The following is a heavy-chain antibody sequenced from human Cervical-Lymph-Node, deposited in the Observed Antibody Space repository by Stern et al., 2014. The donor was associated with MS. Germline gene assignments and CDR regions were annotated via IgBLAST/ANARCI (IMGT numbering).Heavy chain of an antibody. Sequence: VQLVQSGAELKKPGESLKISCKASGYNFAKYWIGWVRQMPGKGLEWMVPFLPGDSETRYSPSFQGHVSFSADKSINTAYLQWSSLEASDTAMYYCRTRTVAGIDFWGQGTLVTVSS. D-gene: IGHD6-19*01. J-gene: IGHJ4*02. CDR2: FLPGDSET. CDR3: RTRTVAGIDF. CDR1: GYNFAKYW. V-gene: IGHV5-51*01.